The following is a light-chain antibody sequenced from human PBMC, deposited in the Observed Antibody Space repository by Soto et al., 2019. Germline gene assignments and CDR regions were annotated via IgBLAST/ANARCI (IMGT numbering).Light chain of an antibody. Sequence: SVRTQPASVSGSPGQSITISCSGTISDFIVYNYVSWYQQHPGKAPKLMLYGVNKRPSGVSNRFSGSKSGDTASLTISGLQAEDEADYYCSSHTLSSALQVFGTGTKGTVL. CDR2: GVN. J-gene: IGLJ1*01. V-gene: IGLV2-14*01. CDR1: ISDFIVYNY. CDR3: SSHTLSSALQV.